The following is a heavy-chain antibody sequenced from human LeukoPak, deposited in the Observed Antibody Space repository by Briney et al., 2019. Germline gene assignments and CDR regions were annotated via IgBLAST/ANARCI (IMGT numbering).Heavy chain of an antibody. CDR3: ATYVKWAAGDV. V-gene: IGHV3-48*03. Sequence: GGSLRLSCATSGFTFTTYEMNWVRQAPGKGLEWVSYITSSGDIKTYADPVKGRFTMSRDNAKNSLFLQMNSLRAEDTAIYYCATYVKWAAGDVWGQGTTVSVSS. CDR2: ITSSGDIK. D-gene: IGHD1-26*01. CDR1: GFTFTTYE. J-gene: IGHJ6*02.